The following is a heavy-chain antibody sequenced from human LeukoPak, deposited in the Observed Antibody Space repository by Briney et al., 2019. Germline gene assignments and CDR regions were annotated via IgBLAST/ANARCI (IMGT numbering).Heavy chain of an antibody. J-gene: IGHJ4*02. D-gene: IGHD3-22*01. V-gene: IGHV3-21*01. Sequence: GGSLRLSCAASGFDFSTYAINWVRQAPGKGLEWVSSISSSSSYIYYADSVKGRFTISRDNAKNSLYLQMNSLRAEDTAVYYCARDSRYYYDSSGYSYWGQGTLVTVSS. CDR2: ISSSSSYI. CDR1: GFDFSTYA. CDR3: ARDSRYYYDSSGYSY.